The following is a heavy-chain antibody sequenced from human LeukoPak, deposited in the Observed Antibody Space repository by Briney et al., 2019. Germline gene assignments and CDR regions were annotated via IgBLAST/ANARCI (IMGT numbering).Heavy chain of an antibody. CDR1: GGSISSGSYY. CDR2: INTSGSP. D-gene: IGHD2-8*01. J-gene: IGHJ4*02. CDR3: PRSQGGSSGVCSCIGLDY. V-gene: IGHV4-61*02. Sequence: PSETLSLTCTVSGGSISSGSYYWRWIRQPAGKGLEWIGRINTSGSPNYHPSLKSRVAMSVDTSKNQFALKLTSVTAADTAVYYCPRSQGGSSGVCSCIGLDYWGQGTLATVSS.